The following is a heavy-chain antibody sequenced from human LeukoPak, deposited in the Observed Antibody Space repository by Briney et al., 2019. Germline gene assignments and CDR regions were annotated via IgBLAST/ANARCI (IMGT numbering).Heavy chain of an antibody. CDR1: GFTFSSYN. CDR3: ARNYYIT. V-gene: IGHV3-48*01. Sequence: GGSLRLSCAASGFTFSSYNMNWVRQAPGKGLEWVSDISSSSSSTYYAESVKGRFTISRDNAKNSLYLQMNSLRAEDTAVYYCARNYYITWGQGTLVTVSS. CDR2: ISSSSSST. J-gene: IGHJ5*02. D-gene: IGHD3-22*01.